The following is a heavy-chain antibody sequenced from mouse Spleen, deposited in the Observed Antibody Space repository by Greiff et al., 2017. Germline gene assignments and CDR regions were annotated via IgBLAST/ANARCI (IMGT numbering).Heavy chain of an antibody. J-gene: IGHJ4*01. CDR2: ISYSGST. CDR3: ARYGSSYVDAMDY. V-gene: IGHV3-2*02. Sequence: EVKLVESGPGLVKPSQSLSLTCTVTGYSITSDYAWNWIRQFPGNKLEWMGYISYSGSTSYNPSLKSRISITRDTSKNQFFLQLNSVTTEDTATYYCARYGSSYVDAMDYWGQGTSVTVSS. D-gene: IGHD1-1*01. CDR1: GYSITSDYA.